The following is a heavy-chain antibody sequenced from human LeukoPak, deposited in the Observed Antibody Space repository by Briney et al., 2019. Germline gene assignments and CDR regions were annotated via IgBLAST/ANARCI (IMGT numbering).Heavy chain of an antibody. J-gene: IGHJ4*02. CDR2: IGPTGSDR. CDR1: GFTFSDYY. V-gene: IGHV3-11*04. D-gene: IGHD1-14*01. CDR3: ATETNGRHYDY. Sequence: PGGSLRLSCAASGFTFSDYYMSWIRQAPGKGLEWVASIGPTGSDRYHADSIKGRFTISRDSANNFLYLQMNSLRAEDTAVYYCATETNGRHYDYWGQGTLLTVSS.